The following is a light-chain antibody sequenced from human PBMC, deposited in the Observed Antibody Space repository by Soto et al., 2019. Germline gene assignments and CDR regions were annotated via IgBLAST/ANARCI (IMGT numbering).Light chain of an antibody. Sequence: EIVLTQSPGTLTLSPGERATLSCSSSQSVINNYLAWYQQKPGQAPRLLIYGASSRATGIPDRFSGSGSGTDFTLTISRLEPEDFAVYYCQQYGSSPPSITFGQGTRLEIK. CDR1: QSVINNY. J-gene: IGKJ5*01. CDR2: GAS. V-gene: IGKV3-20*01. CDR3: QQYGSSPPSIT.